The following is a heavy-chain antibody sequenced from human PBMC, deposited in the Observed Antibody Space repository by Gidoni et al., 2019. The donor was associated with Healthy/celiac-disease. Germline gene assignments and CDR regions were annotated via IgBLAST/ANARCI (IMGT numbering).Heavy chain of an antibody. V-gene: IGHV3-43*01. Sequence: EVQLVESGGVVVPTGGSLRISCASSGFTFVDYTMHWVRQAPGKCLEWVSLISWDGGSTYYADSVKGRFTISRDNSKNSLYLQRNSLRTEDTALYYCAKAKTGYSSSWPIDYWGQGTLVTVSS. CDR1: GFTFVDYT. CDR2: ISWDGGST. CDR3: AKAKTGYSSSWPIDY. J-gene: IGHJ4*02. D-gene: IGHD6-13*01.